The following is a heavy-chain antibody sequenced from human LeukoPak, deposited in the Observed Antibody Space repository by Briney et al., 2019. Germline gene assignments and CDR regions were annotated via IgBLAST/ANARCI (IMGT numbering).Heavy chain of an antibody. D-gene: IGHD3-10*01. CDR1: GGSISSGDYY. V-gene: IGHV4-30-4*01. Sequence: PSETLSLTCTVSGGSISSGDYYWSWIRQPPGKGLEWIGYSYYSGSTYYNPSLKSRVTISVDTSKNQFSLKLSTVTAADTAVYYCARGSRYYYGSGSYYIGYWGQGTLVTVSS. J-gene: IGHJ4*02. CDR2: SYYSGST. CDR3: ARGSRYYYGSGSYYIGY.